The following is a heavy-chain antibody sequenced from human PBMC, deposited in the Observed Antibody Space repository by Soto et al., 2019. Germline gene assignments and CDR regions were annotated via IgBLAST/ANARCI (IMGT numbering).Heavy chain of an antibody. CDR2: ISYDGSSK. CDR1: GFTFSSYG. J-gene: IGHJ4*02. V-gene: IGHV3-30*18. Sequence: QVQLVESGGGVVQPGRSLRLSCAASGFTFSSYGMHWVRQAPGKGLEWVAVISYDGSSKYYADSVKGRFTISRDNSKNTLYLQINSLRPEDTALYYCAKGSTAMTYFDYWGQGTLVTVSS. D-gene: IGHD5-18*01. CDR3: AKGSTAMTYFDY.